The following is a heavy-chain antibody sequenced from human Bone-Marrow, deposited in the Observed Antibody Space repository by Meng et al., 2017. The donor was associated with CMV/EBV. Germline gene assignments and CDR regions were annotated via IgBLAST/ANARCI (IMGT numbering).Heavy chain of an antibody. Sequence: LSLTCAASGFTFTNYGLNWVRQAPGKGLEWVSYISSTAITIFYAQSLRGRFTISRDDAKESLYLQMNSLRAEDTAVYYCARGKYSTSSETDFYYGLDVWGQGTTVTVSS. V-gene: IGHV3-48*03. J-gene: IGHJ6*02. CDR2: ISSTAITI. CDR3: ARGKYSTSSETDFYYGLDV. D-gene: IGHD2/OR15-2a*01. CDR1: GFTFTNYG.